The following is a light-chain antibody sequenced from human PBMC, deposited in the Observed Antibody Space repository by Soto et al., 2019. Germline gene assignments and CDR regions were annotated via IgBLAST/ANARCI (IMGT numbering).Light chain of an antibody. J-gene: IGLJ1*01. Sequence: QSALAQPASVSGSPGQSITISCTGTSSDIGGYNFVSWYHQHPGKAPKLMIYEVSNRPSGVSDRFSGSKSGNTASLTISGLQAEDEADYYCSSFRSGTTLFGTG. CDR1: SSDIGGYNF. V-gene: IGLV2-14*01. CDR2: EVS. CDR3: SSFRSGTTL.